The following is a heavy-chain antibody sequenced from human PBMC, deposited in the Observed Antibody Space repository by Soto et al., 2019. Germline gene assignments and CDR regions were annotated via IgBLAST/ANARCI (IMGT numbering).Heavy chain of an antibody. Sequence: SQTLSLTCAISGDSVSSNTVTWNWIRQSPSRGLEWLGRTYYRSNWERDYAVSVQSRITINPDTSKNQFSLQLNSVTPEDTAVYYCVRLNGNSWLDYWGQGTLVTVSS. J-gene: IGHJ4*02. CDR2: TYYRSNWER. CDR3: VRLNGNSWLDY. D-gene: IGHD6-13*01. CDR1: GDSVSSNTVT. V-gene: IGHV6-1*01.